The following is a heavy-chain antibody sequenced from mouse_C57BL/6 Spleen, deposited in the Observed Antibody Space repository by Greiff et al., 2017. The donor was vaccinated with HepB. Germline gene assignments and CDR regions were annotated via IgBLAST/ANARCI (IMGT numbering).Heavy chain of an antibody. CDR1: GFNIKDDY. CDR3: TTGGSSSWLAY. V-gene: IGHV14-4*01. Sequence: EVQLQQSGAELVRPGASVKLSCTASGFNIKDDYMHWVKQRPEQGLEWIGWIDPENGDTEYASKFQGKATITADTSSNTAYLQLSSLTSEDTAVYYCTTGGSSSWLAYWGQGTRVTVSA. J-gene: IGHJ3*01. CDR2: IDPENGDT. D-gene: IGHD1-1*01.